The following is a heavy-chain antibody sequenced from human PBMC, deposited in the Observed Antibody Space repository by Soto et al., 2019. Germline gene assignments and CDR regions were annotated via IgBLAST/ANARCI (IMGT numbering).Heavy chain of an antibody. Sequence: QVLLQESGPGLVRPSETLSLTCTVSGGSFKSGSYYWSWIRQPPGKGLEWVGYVYNTGRTSYNPSLKSRVTISADMSKNQFSLELTSVTAADTAVYYCAREYARFDHWGQGSLLTVSS. D-gene: IGHD2-2*01. CDR1: GGSFKSGSYY. V-gene: IGHV4-61*01. CDR2: VYNTGRT. CDR3: AREYARFDH. J-gene: IGHJ4*02.